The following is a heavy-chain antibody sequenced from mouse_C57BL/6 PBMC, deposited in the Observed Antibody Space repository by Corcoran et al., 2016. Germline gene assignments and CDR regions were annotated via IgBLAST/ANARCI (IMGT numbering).Heavy chain of an antibody. CDR2: INPYNGGT. CDR1: GYTFTDYY. V-gene: IGHV1-19*01. Sequence: EVQLQQSGPVLVKPGASVKMSCKASGYTFTDYYMNWVKQSHGKSLEWIGVINPYNGGTSYNQKFKGKATLTVDKSSSTAYMELNSLTSEDSAVYYCARSVVARYFDVWGTGTTVTVSS. CDR3: ARSVVARYFDV. J-gene: IGHJ1*03. D-gene: IGHD1-1*01.